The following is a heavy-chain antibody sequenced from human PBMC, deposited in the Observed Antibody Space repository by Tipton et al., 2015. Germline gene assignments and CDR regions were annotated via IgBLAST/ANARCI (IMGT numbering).Heavy chain of an antibody. J-gene: IGHJ3*02. Sequence: PGLVKPSQTLSLTCAISGDSVSSNSAAWNWIRQSPSRGLEWLGRTYYRSKWYDDYAVSVQSRITLTADTSKDQFSLQLNSVTPDDSAVYYCARGRNNAFGIWGQGTLVTVSS. CDR3: ARGRNNAFGI. V-gene: IGHV6-1*01. CDR1: GDSVSSNSAA. CDR2: TYYRSKWYD.